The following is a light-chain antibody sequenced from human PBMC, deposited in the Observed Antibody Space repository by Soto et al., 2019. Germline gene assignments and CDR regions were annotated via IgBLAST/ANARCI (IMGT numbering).Light chain of an antibody. J-gene: IGKJ2*01. CDR2: SAS. CDR3: QHYNNALYT. Sequence: DIQMTQSPSSLSASVGDRVTITCRASQGISNYLAWYQQKPGKVPKLLIYSASTLQSGVPSRFSGSGSGTDFTLTISSLEPEDVATYYCQHYNNALYTFGQGTKLEIK. V-gene: IGKV1-27*01. CDR1: QGISNY.